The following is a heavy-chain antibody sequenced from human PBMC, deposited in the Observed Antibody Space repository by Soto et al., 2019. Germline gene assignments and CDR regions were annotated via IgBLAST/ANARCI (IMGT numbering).Heavy chain of an antibody. CDR1: GHTFTIYV. Sequence: QAHLVQSGAEVKKPGASVKVSCKGSGHTFTIYVITWVRQAPGQGLEWMGWISAHNGNTDYAQKLQGRVTVTRDTSTSTAYMELRSLRSDATAMYYCARGRYGDYWGQGALVTVSS. D-gene: IGHD1-1*01. V-gene: IGHV1-18*01. CDR3: ARGRYGDY. CDR2: ISAHNGNT. J-gene: IGHJ4*02.